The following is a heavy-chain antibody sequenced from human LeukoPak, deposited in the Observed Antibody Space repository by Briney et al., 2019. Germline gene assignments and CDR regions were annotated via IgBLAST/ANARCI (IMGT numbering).Heavy chain of an antibody. CDR3: ARGGIAARPNGYFDY. CDR2: IKQDGSEK. Sequence: PGGSLRLSCAASGFTFSSYWMSWVRQAPGKGLEWVANIKQDGSEKYYVDSVKGRFTISRDNAKNSLYLQMNSLRAEDTAVYYCARGGIAARPNGYFDYWGQGTLVTVSS. CDR1: GFTFSSYW. J-gene: IGHJ4*02. D-gene: IGHD6-6*01. V-gene: IGHV3-7*01.